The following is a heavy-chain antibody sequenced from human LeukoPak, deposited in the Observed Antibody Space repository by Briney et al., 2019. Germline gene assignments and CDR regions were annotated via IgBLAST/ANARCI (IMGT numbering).Heavy chain of an antibody. D-gene: IGHD1-1*01. V-gene: IGHV3-23*01. CDR2: ITASGDRT. CDR3: ARHRLQLERRGLDY. CDR1: GFIFSNNA. Sequence: GGSLRLSCAAAGFIFSNNAMTWVRQAPGKGLEWVSSITASGDRTFNADSVKGRFTISRDNSKNTLYLLMNSLRAEDTAVYYCARHRLQLERRGLDYWGQGTLVTVSS. J-gene: IGHJ4*02.